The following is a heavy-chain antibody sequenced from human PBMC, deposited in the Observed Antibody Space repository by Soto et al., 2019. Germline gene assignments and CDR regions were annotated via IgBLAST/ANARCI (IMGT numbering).Heavy chain of an antibody. CDR3: ARGGGDIVVVTAIRAFDI. J-gene: IGHJ3*02. D-gene: IGHD2-21*02. CDR1: GGSISSYY. CDR2: IYYSGST. Sequence: QVQLQESGPGLVKPSETLSLTCTVSGGSISSYYWSWIRQPPGTGLEWIGYIYYSGSTNYNTSLKSRVTISVDTSKNKFTGKLSAVTAADTVVYYWARGGGDIVVVTAIRAFDIWGQGTMVTVSS. V-gene: IGHV4-59*01.